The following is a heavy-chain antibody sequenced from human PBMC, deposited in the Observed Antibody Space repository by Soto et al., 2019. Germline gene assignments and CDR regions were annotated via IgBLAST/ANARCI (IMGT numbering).Heavy chain of an antibody. CDR1: GFTFSSYA. V-gene: IGHV3-23*01. CDR2: ISGSGGST. CDR3: ENDEGGGCDILTGYYPFDY. D-gene: IGHD3-9*01. J-gene: IGHJ4*02. Sequence: GGSLRLSCAASGFTFSSYAMSWVRQAPGKGLEWVSAISGSGGSTYYADSVKGRFTISRDNSKNTLYLQMNSLRAEDPDVYYVENDEGGGCDILTGYYPFDYWGQGTLVTVSS.